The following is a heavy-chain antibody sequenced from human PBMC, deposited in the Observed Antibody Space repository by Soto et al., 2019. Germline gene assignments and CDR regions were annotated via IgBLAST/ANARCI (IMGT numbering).Heavy chain of an antibody. CDR3: ARVGYDNYHFDS. CDR1: GFIFSSYW. CDR2: INSDGSTI. Sequence: EVQLVESGGGLVQPGGSLRLSCATTGFIFSSYWMHWVRQAPGKGLVWVSRINSDGSTISYADSVEGRFSISRDNARNTLYLQMDSLRAEDTAVYYCARVGYDNYHFDSWGQGTLVTVSS. D-gene: IGHD5-12*01. V-gene: IGHV3-74*01. J-gene: IGHJ4*02.